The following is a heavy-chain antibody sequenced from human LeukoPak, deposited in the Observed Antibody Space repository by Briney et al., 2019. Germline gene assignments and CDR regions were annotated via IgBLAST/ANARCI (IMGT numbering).Heavy chain of an antibody. D-gene: IGHD2-21*02. Sequence: AETLSLTCTVSGDSISSDYWSWIRQPPGKGLEWIGYIYHSGSTNYNPSLKSRVTISVDTSKNHFSLKLSSVPAADTAVYYCARLVVVTDFDAFDMWGQGTMVTVSS. CDR3: ARLVVVTDFDAFDM. V-gene: IGHV4-59*01. CDR2: IYHSGST. CDR1: GDSISSDY. J-gene: IGHJ3*02.